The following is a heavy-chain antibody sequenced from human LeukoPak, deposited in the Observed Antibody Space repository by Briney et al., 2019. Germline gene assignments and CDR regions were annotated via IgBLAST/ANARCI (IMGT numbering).Heavy chain of an antibody. J-gene: IGHJ4*02. CDR3: ARDRGWYDY. D-gene: IGHD6-19*01. CDR2: IKQDGSEK. V-gene: IGHV3-7*03. CDR1: GFTFSSYW. Sequence: GGSLRLSCADSGFTFSSYWMSWVRQAPGKGLEWVANIKQDGSEKYYVDSVKGRFTISRDNAKNSLHLQMNSLRVEDTAVYYCARDRGWYDYWGQGTLVTVSS.